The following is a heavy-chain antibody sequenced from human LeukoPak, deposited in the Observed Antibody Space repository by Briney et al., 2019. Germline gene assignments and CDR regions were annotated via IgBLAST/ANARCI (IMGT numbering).Heavy chain of an antibody. CDR1: RLKISDYS. V-gene: IGHV3-11*01. D-gene: IGHD3-22*01. CDR2: INNGGGVI. J-gene: IGHJ5*02. CDR3: AKDRVDYYDSSGYNNWFDP. Sequence: GGSLRLSCAASRLKISDYSMSWIRQSPGKGLEWVSSINNGGGVIQYANSVKGRFTISRDNSKNTLYLQMNSLRAEDTAVYYCAKDRVDYYDSSGYNNWFDPWGQGTLVTVSS.